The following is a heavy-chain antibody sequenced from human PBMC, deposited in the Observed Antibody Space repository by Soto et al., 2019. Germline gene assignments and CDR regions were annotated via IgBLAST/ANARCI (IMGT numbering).Heavy chain of an antibody. CDR2: IYSGGGI. Sequence: GGSLRLSCAASGFTVNSNYMSWVRQAPGKGLQWVSVIYSGGGIYYADSVKGRFTISRDNSKNTLYLQMNSLRVEDTAVYYCARGSNGFDIWGQGTMVTVSS. V-gene: IGHV3-53*01. CDR1: GFTVNSNY. CDR3: ARGSNGFDI. J-gene: IGHJ3*02.